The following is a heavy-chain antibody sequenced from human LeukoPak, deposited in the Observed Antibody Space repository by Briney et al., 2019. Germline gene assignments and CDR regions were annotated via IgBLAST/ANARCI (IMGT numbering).Heavy chain of an antibody. CDR1: GGSISSSNW. CDR2: IYHSGST. J-gene: IGHJ6*02. D-gene: IGHD2-2*01. CDR3: ARDPCLGYCSSTSCCGFCYYYGMDV. V-gene: IGHV4-4*02. Sequence: PSETLSLTCAVSGGSISSSNWWSWVRQPPGKGLEWIGEIYHSGSTNYNPSLKSRVTISVDKSKNQFSLKLSSVTAADTAVYYCARDPCLGYCSSTSCCGFCYYYGMDVWGQGTTVTVSS.